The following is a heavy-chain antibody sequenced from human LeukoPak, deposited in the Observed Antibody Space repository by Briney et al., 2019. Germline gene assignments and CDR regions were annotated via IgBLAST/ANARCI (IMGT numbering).Heavy chain of an antibody. D-gene: IGHD3-9*01. J-gene: IGHJ4*02. CDR1: GFTFSSYG. Sequence: GGSLRLSCAASGFTFSSYGMHWVRQAPGKGLEGVAVISYDGSNKYYADSVKGRFTISRDNSKNTLYLQMNSLRAEDTAVYYCAKPYDYDILTGYDYWGQGTLVTVSS. CDR3: AKPYDYDILTGYDY. CDR2: ISYDGSNK. V-gene: IGHV3-30*18.